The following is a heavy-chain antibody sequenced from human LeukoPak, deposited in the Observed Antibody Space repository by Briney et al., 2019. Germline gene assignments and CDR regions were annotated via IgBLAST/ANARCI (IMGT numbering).Heavy chain of an antibody. Sequence: PSETLSLTCSVSGGSIDTTICFWGWIRQPPGKGLEWIGNIYYNGDTYYNPSLESRVTLSMDTSKNRFSLRLSSVTAADTAVYYCARTLSARDWFDPWGQGTLVTVSS. J-gene: IGHJ5*02. V-gene: IGHV4-39*02. CDR2: IYYNGDT. CDR3: ARTLSARDWFDP. CDR1: GGSIDTTICF. D-gene: IGHD3-3*02.